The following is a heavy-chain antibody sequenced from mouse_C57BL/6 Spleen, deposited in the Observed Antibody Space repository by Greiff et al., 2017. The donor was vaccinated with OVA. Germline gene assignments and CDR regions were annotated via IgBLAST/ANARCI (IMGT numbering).Heavy chain of an antibody. CDR1: GYTFTSYW. D-gene: IGHD2-5*01. J-gene: IGHJ1*03. CDR3: ARHYSKRYFDV. CDR2: IDPSDSYT. Sequence: QVQLQQPGAELVMPGASVKLSCKASGYTFTSYWMHWVKQRPGQGLEWIGEIDPSDSYTNYNQKFKGKSTLTVEKSSSTAYMQLSSLTSEDSAVYYCARHYSKRYFDVWGTGTTVTVSS. V-gene: IGHV1-69*01.